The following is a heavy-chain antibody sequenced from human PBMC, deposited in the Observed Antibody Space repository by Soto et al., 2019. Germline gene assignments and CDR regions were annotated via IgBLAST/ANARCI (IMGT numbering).Heavy chain of an antibody. V-gene: IGHV4-30-4*01. J-gene: IGHJ6*01. CDR1: AGSISSGDYY. CDR3: ARASQVVTDV. D-gene: IGHD5-18*01. CDR2: IYYXGST. Sequence: LPLTCTVSAGSISSGDYYWSWIRQPPGKGLEWPXYIYYXGSTYYNPYLXXRVTISVXXYKNKFSLKLSSVTAADTAVYYCARASQVVTDVWGQGTTATVSS.